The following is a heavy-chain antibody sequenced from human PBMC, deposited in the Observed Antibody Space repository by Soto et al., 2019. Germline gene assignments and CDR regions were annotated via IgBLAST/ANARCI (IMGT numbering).Heavy chain of an antibody. Sequence: GGSLRLSCLASGFIFRSYAMHWVRQAPGKGLEWVAVITYDGANGYYADSVRGRFAISRDNSKSTLFLQMNSLRPEDTAVYYFARGFSGSYPHFHSRGQATLATV. J-gene: IGHJ5*01. CDR1: GFIFRSYA. CDR2: ITYDGANG. D-gene: IGHD1-26*01. CDR3: ARGFSGSYPHFHS. V-gene: IGHV3-30*09.